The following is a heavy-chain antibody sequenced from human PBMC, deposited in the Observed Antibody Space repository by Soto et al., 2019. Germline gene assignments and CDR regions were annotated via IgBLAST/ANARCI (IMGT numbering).Heavy chain of an antibody. V-gene: IGHV4-34*01. D-gene: IGHD6-13*01. CDR3: ARDKKTNGGIAAAGTVYFDY. J-gene: IGHJ4*02. CDR2: INHSGST. Sequence: SETLSLTCAVYGGSFSGYYWSWIRQPPGKGLEWIGEINHSGSTNYNPSLKSRVTISVDTSKNQFSLKLSSVTAADTAVYYCARDKKTNGGIAAAGTVYFDYWGQGTLVTVSS. CDR1: GGSFSGYY.